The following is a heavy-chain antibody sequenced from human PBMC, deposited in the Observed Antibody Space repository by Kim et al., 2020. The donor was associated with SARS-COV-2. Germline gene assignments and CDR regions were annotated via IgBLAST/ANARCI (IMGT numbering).Heavy chain of an antibody. Sequence: GSTSYAQKFQGRVTMTRDTSTSTVYMELSSLRSEDTAVYYCARDSSAADYWGQGTLVTVSS. D-gene: IGHD6-13*01. V-gene: IGHV1-46*01. J-gene: IGHJ4*02. CDR3: ARDSSAADY. CDR2: GST.